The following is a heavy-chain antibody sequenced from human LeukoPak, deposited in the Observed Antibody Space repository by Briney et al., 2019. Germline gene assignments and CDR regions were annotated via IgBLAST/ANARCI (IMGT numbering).Heavy chain of an antibody. D-gene: IGHD2-2*01. CDR1: GYTFTGYY. V-gene: IGHV1-2*02. CDR3: ARLVPAASWFDY. Sequence: ASVKVSCKASGYTFTGYYMHWVRQAPGQGLEWMGWINPNSGGTNYAQKFQGRVTMTRDASISTAYMELSRLRSDDTAVYYCARLVPAASWFDYWGQGTLVTVSS. CDR2: INPNSGGT. J-gene: IGHJ4*02.